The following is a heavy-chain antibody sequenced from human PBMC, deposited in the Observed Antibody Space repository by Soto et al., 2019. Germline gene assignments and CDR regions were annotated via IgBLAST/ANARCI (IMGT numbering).Heavy chain of an antibody. D-gene: IGHD3-9*01. CDR2: IFYSGST. V-gene: IGHV4-31*03. CDR3: ARRYGYYFDY. Sequence: SETLSLTCTVSGGSITSCGYYWSWVRQPPGKGLEYIGYIFYSGSTYYTPSLKSRFSMSGDMSKNQFSLKLSSVTAADTAVYYCARRYGYYFDYWGQGTLVTVSS. CDR1: GGSITSCGYY. J-gene: IGHJ4*02.